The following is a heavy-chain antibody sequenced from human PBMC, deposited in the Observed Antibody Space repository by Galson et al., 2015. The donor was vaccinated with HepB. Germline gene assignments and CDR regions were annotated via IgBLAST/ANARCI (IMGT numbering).Heavy chain of an antibody. V-gene: IGHV3-33*01. CDR2: IWKDGTNK. D-gene: IGHD6-19*01. Sequence: SLRLSCAASEFTFSDYGMHWVRQAPGKGLEWVALIWKDGTNKYYADSVKGRFTISRDNSVNMLYLQMNSLRAEDSAVYYCSRVVRNGWCCFDYWGPGAQVTVFS. J-gene: IGHJ4*02. CDR1: EFTFSDYG. CDR3: SRVVRNGWCCFDY.